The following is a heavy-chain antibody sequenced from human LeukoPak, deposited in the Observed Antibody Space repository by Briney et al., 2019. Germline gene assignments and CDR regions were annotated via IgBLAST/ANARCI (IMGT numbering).Heavy chain of an antibody. CDR2: ISSSSSTI. CDR1: GFTFSSYS. D-gene: IGHD6-19*01. CDR3: ARAGGDIAVAGTYY. Sequence: PGGSLRLSCAASGFTFSSYSMNWVRQAPGKGLEWVSYISSSSSTIYCADSVKGRFTISRDNAKNSLYLQMNSLRDEDTAVYYCARAGGDIAVAGTYYWGQGTLVTVSS. J-gene: IGHJ4*02. V-gene: IGHV3-48*02.